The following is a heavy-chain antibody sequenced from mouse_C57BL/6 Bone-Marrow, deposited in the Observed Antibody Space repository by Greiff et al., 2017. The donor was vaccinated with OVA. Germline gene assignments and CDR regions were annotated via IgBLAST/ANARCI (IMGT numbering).Heavy chain of an antibody. CDR3: ARRSYSNPFAY. J-gene: IGHJ3*01. Sequence: QVQLQQSGPELVKPGASVKISCKASGYAFSSSWMNWVKQRPGKGLEWIGRIYPGDGDTNYKGKFKGKATLTADKSSSTAYMQLSSLTSEDSAVYYCARRSYSNPFAYWGQGTLVTVSA. D-gene: IGHD2-5*01. CDR2: IYPGDGDT. CDR1: GYAFSSSW. V-gene: IGHV1-82*01.